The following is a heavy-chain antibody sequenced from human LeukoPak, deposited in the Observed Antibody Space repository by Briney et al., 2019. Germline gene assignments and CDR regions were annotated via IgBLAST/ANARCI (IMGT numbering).Heavy chain of an antibody. J-gene: IGHJ4*02. Sequence: GGSLRLSCAASGFTFSSYSMNWVRQAPGKGLEWVSSISSSSSYIYYADSVKGRFTISRDNAKNSLYLQMNSLRAEDTAVYYCAKPGEVTGIRNYYFDYWGQGTLVTVSS. V-gene: IGHV3-21*04. D-gene: IGHD1-20*01. CDR1: GFTFSSYS. CDR2: ISSSSSYI. CDR3: AKPGEVTGIRNYYFDY.